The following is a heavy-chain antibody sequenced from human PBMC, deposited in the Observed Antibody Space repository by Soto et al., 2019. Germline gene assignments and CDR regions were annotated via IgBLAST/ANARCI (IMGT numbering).Heavy chain of an antibody. J-gene: IGHJ5*02. D-gene: IGHD3-22*01. CDR1: GGTFSSYA. CDR2: IIPIFGTA. CDR3: ARKGTYYYDSSGYYYHNWFDP. Sequence: SVKVSCKASGGTFSSYAISWVRQAPGQGLEWMGGIIPIFGTANYAQKFQGRVTITADKSTSTAYMELSSLRSEDTAVYYCARKGTYYYDSSGYYYHNWFDPWGQGTLVTVSS. V-gene: IGHV1-69*06.